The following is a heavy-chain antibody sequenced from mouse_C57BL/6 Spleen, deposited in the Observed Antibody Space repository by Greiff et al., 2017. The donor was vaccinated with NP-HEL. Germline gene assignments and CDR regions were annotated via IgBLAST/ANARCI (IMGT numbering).Heavy chain of an antibody. CDR1: GFNIKDYY. V-gene: IGHV14-1*01. J-gene: IGHJ2*01. CDR3: TSFTTVVAGFDY. CDR2: IDPEDGDT. D-gene: IGHD1-1*01. Sequence: EVKLQESGAELVRPGASVKLSCTASGFNIKDYYMHWVKQRPEQGLEWIGRIDPEDGDTEYAPKFQGKATMTADTSSNTAYLQLSSLTSEDTAVYYCTSFTTVVAGFDYWGQGTTLTVSS.